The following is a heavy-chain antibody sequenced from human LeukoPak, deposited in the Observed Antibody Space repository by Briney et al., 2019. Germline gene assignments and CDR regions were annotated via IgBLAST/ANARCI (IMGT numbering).Heavy chain of an antibody. J-gene: IGHJ4*02. Sequence: GGSLRLSCAASGFTVSSNYISWVRQAPGQGLEWVSVIYAGGSIYYADSVKGRFTISRDNSKNTVYLQMNSLRAEDTAVYYCARGIYYDNSGHIHWGQGTLVTVSS. CDR1: GFTVSSNY. D-gene: IGHD3-22*01. CDR2: IYAGGSI. CDR3: ARGIYYDNSGHIH. V-gene: IGHV3-53*01.